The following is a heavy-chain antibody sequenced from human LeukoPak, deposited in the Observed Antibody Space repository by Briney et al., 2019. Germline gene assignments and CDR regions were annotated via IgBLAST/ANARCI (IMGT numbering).Heavy chain of an antibody. CDR1: GDSISSGDYY. CDR2: ISSSGST. CDR3: ARGDEGRSPQWFDP. J-gene: IGHJ5*02. V-gene: IGHV4-61*02. Sequence: SETLSLTCTVSGDSISSGDYYWSWIRQPAGKGLEWIGRISSSGSTNYNPSLKSRVTISVDTSKNQFSLKLSSVTAADTAVYYCARGDEGRSPQWFDPWGQGTLVTVSS.